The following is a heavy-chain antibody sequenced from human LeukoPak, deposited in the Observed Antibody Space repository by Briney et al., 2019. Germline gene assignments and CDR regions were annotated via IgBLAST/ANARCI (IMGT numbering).Heavy chain of an antibody. J-gene: IGHJ5*02. CDR2: INHGATT. CDR1: GGSFSGYY. V-gene: IGHV4-34*01. Sequence: SETLSLTCAVYGGSFSGYYWSWIRQPPGKGLEWIAEINHGATTNYNPSLKRRVTISIDTSKIQFSLRLSSVTAADTAVYYCARGNWNDLNNYWFDPWGQGTLVTVSS. D-gene: IGHD1-1*01. CDR3: ARGNWNDLNNYWFDP.